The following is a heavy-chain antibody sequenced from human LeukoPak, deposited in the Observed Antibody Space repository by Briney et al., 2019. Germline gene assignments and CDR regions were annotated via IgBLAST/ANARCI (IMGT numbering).Heavy chain of an antibody. CDR1: GFSFRDYD. CDR2: VHTGYHT. D-gene: IGHD5-18*01. CDR3: ARGYSYGLYYFDH. J-gene: IGHJ4*02. V-gene: IGHV3-13*01. Sequence: PGGSLRLSCAASGFSFRDYDMHWVRQVKGKGLEWVSAVHTGYHTYYSDSVKGRFSISRENAKNSMYLQMNSLRVGDTAAYYCARGYSYGLYYFDHWGQGALVTVSS.